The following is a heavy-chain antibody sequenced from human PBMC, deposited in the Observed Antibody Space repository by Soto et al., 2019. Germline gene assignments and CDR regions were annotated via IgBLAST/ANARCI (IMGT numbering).Heavy chain of an antibody. Sequence: SETLSLTCTVSGGSISSGGYYWNWIRQHPGKGLEWIGYIYYSGGTYYNPSLKSRVTISVDTFKNQFSLKLTSVTAADTAVYYCARDMGYYDSGGYTGAFDIWGQGTMVTVSS. CDR3: ARDMGYYDSGGYTGAFDI. J-gene: IGHJ3*02. V-gene: IGHV4-31*03. D-gene: IGHD3-22*01. CDR2: IYYSGGT. CDR1: GGSISSGGYY.